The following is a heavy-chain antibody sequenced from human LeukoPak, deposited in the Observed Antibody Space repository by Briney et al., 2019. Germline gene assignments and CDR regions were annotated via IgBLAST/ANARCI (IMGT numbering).Heavy chain of an antibody. CDR3: YGEGY. D-gene: IGHD4/OR15-4a*01. Sequence: GGSLRLSCAVSGLRFDNYAMSWVRQAPGKGLDWVSTISATGDSTYYADSVKGRFTVSRDNSKNTVHLQLNSLSAEDTAVYYCYGEGYWGQGTLVTVSS. V-gene: IGHV3-23*01. CDR2: ISATGDST. CDR1: GLRFDNYA. J-gene: IGHJ4*02.